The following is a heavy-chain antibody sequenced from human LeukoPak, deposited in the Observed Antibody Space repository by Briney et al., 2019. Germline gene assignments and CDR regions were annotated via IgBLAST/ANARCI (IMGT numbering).Heavy chain of an antibody. V-gene: IGHV3-7*03. CDR2: IKQDGSEK. J-gene: IGHJ4*02. CDR1: GFTFSSYW. D-gene: IGHD3-3*01. Sequence: PGGSLRLSCAASGFTFSSYWMSWVRQAPGKGLEWVANIKQDGSEKYYVDSVKGRFTISRDNAKNSLCLQMNSLRAEDTAVYYCARDYYDFWSGYYYFDYWGQGTLVTVSS. CDR3: ARDYYDFWSGYYYFDY.